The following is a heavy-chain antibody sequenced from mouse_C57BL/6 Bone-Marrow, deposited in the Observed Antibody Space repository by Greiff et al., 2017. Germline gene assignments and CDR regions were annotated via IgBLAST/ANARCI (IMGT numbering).Heavy chain of an antibody. Sequence: EVQLQQSGPVLVKPGPSVKISCKASGFTFTDYYMHWVKQSHGKSLEWIGLVYPYNGGTSYNQKFKGKATLTVDTSSSPAYMELNSLTSEDSAVYYCASAYYYGSSPWCFDVWGTGTTVTVSS. V-gene: IGHV1-36*01. CDR3: ASAYYYGSSPWCFDV. CDR1: GFTFTDYY. D-gene: IGHD1-1*01. CDR2: VYPYNGGT. J-gene: IGHJ1*03.